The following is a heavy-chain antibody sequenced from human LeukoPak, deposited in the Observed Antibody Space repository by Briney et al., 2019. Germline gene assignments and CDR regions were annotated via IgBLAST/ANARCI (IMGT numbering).Heavy chain of an antibody. CDR2: ISYDGSNK. CDR1: GFTFSSYG. Sequence: PGRSLRLSCAASGFTFSSYGMRWVRQAPGKGLEWVAVISYDGSNKYYADSVKGRFTISRDNSKNTLYLQMNSLRAEDTAVYYCAKSRSYYYDSSGYYAVDYWGQGTLVTVSS. D-gene: IGHD3-22*01. J-gene: IGHJ4*02. V-gene: IGHV3-30*18. CDR3: AKSRSYYYDSSGYYAVDY.